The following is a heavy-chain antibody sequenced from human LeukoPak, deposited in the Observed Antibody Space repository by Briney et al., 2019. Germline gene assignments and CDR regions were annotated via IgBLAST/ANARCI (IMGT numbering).Heavy chain of an antibody. D-gene: IGHD6-19*01. CDR3: ARAPVAAYYFDN. CDR1: GFTVSSNY. J-gene: IGHJ4*02. Sequence: GGSLRLSCAASGFTVSSNYMSWVRQAPGKGLEWVSVLYSGGSTYYADSVKGRFTISRNNSKNSLYLQMNRQRAEDTAVYYRARAPVAAYYFDNWGQGTPGTVSS. V-gene: IGHV3-53*01. CDR2: LYSGGST.